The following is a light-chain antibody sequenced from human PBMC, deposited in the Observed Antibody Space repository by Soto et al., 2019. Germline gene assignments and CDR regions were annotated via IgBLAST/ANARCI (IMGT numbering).Light chain of an antibody. J-gene: IGLJ2*01. CDR3: SSYTSSSTPVV. CDR2: DVS. Sequence: QSALTQPASVSGSPGQSITISCTGTNSDVGGYNYVSWYQQHPGKAPKLMIYDVSNRPSGVSNRFSGSKSGNTASLTISGLQAEDGADYYCSSYTSSSTPVVFGGGTKVTVL. CDR1: NSDVGGYNY. V-gene: IGLV2-14*01.